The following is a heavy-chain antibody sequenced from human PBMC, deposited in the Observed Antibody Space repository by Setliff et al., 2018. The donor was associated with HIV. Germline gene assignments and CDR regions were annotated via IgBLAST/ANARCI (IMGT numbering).Heavy chain of an antibody. D-gene: IGHD7-27*01. J-gene: IGHJ4*02. Sequence: ASVKVSCKASGYTFTGHDIHWVRQAPGQGLEWMGWINRNSGGTNAAQRFQDRVTMTSDTSTSTADMELFRLTSDDTAMYYCARGTLGRHFFDYWGLGTLVTVSS. V-gene: IGHV1-2*02. CDR1: GYTFTGHD. CDR2: INRNSGGT. CDR3: ARGTLGRHFFDY.